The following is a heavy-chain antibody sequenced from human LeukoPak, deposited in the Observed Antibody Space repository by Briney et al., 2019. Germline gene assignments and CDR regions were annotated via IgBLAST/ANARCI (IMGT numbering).Heavy chain of an antibody. Sequence: SETLSLTCTVSGGSISSYYWSWIRQPPGKGLEWIGYIYYSGSTNYNPSLKSRVTISVDTSKNQFSLKLSSVTAADTAVYYCARHLRFYYGSGSYLFEGTNHFDYWGQGTLVTVSS. CDR1: GGSISSYY. CDR3: ARHLRFYYGSGSYLFEGTNHFDY. CDR2: IYYSGST. J-gene: IGHJ4*02. D-gene: IGHD3-10*01. V-gene: IGHV4-59*08.